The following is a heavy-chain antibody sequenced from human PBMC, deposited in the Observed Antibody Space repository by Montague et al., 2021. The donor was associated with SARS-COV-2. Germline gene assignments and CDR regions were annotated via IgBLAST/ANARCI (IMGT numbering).Heavy chain of an antibody. Sequence: SETLSLTCTVSGGSISSYYWSWIRQPPGKGLEWIGYIYYSGSTXXXPSXXXRVTVSVDTSKNQFSLKLSSVTAADTAVYYCARDRQLVGRGFGYYYYGMDVWGKGTTVTVSS. V-gene: IGHV4-59*01. CDR1: GGSISSYY. CDR3: ARDRQLVGRGFGYYYYGMDV. J-gene: IGHJ6*04. D-gene: IGHD6-13*01. CDR2: IYYSGST.